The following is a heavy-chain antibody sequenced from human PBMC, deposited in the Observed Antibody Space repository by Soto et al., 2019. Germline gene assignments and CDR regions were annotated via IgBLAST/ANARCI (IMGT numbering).Heavy chain of an antibody. CDR1: RDTVCSYA. CDR2: IIPIFGPA. V-gene: IGHV1-69*01. Sequence: SAKVGCKSSRDTVCSYAISGARQSPGQGLQWMGGIIPIFGPANYAQKFKGRVTITADESTSTGYTELSSLRSEDTEVSYCASSWGYSNEYHFNSWGQGILVPVSS. CDR3: ASSWGYSNEYHFNS. D-gene: IGHD5-18*01. J-gene: IGHJ4*02.